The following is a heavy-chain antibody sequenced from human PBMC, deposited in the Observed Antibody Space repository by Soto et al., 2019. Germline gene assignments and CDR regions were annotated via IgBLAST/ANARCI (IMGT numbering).Heavy chain of an antibody. CDR2: IYHSGST. V-gene: IGHV4-30-2*01. CDR3: ARDQLEGNWFDP. Sequence: QLQLQESGSGLVRPSQTLSLTCAVSGGSISSGGYSWNWIRQPPGKGLEWIGYIYHSGSTLYNPSLKSGFTLSVDKSKNPFSLKLSSVTAADTAVYYCARDQLEGNWFDPWGQGTLVTVSS. D-gene: IGHD1-1*01. J-gene: IGHJ5*02. CDR1: GGSISSGGYS.